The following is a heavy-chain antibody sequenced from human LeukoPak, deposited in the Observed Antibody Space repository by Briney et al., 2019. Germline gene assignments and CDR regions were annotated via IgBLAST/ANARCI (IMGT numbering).Heavy chain of an antibody. CDR2: IDWDDDK. Sequence: SGPTLVNPTQPLTLTCTFSGFSRSTSGMCVSWIRQPPGKALEWLARIDWDDDKYYSTSLKTRLTISKDTSKNQVVLTMTNMDPVDTATYYCAWTPGDSYGLDYWGQGTLVTVSS. V-gene: IGHV2-70*11. CDR1: GFSRSTSGMC. J-gene: IGHJ4*02. D-gene: IGHD5-18*01. CDR3: AWTPGDSYGLDY.